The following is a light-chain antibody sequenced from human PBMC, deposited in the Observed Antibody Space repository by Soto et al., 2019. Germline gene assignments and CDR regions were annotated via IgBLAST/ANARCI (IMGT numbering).Light chain of an antibody. Sequence: EIVMTQSPATLSVSPGERATLFCRASQSVSSNLAWYQQKPGQAPRLLSYDASTRATGIPARFSGSGSGTDFTLTISSLQSGDLALYYCQQYHNWPPWTFGQGTKVEIK. CDR3: QQYHNWPPWT. CDR2: DAS. J-gene: IGKJ1*01. V-gene: IGKV3-15*01. CDR1: QSVSSN.